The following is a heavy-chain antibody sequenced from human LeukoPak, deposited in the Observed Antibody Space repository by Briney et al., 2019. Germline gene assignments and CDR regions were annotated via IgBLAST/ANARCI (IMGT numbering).Heavy chain of an antibody. CDR1: GGTFSSYA. CDR3: ARDSASIRD. J-gene: IGHJ4*02. Sequence: ASVKVSCKASGGTFSSYAISWVRQAPGQGIEWMGRIIPILGIANYAQKFQGRVTITADKSTSTAYMELSSLRSEDTAVYYCARDSASIRDWGQGTLVTVSS. D-gene: IGHD2-21*01. V-gene: IGHV1-69*04. CDR2: IIPILGIA.